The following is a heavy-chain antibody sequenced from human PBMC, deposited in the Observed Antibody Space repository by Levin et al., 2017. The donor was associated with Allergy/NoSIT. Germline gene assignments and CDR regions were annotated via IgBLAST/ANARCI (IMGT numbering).Heavy chain of an antibody. CDR2: MNPNRGQA. D-gene: IGHD2-21*01. J-gene: IGHJ6*02. V-gene: IGHV1-8*01. Sequence: ASVKVSCKASGYTFTRHDLSWVRQAPGQGPEWLGWMNPNRGQAGYVQRFKGRLTITRDTSVSTAYMQLNSLTSEDTGVYYCARGRLYSGEGLDVWGQGTTVIVSS. CDR3: ARGRLYSGEGLDV. CDR1: GYTFTRHD.